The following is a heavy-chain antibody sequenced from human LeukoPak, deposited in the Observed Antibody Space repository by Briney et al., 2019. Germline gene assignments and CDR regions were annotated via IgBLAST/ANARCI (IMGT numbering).Heavy chain of an antibody. V-gene: IGHV1-18*01. D-gene: IGHD3-22*01. Sequence: GASVKVSCKASGYTFTSYGISWVRQAPGQGLEWMGWISAYNGNTNYAQKLQGRVTMTTDTSTSTAYMELRSLRSDDTAVYYCARGPNYYDSSGYPEYYFDYWGQGTLVTVSS. CDR1: GYTFTSYG. CDR3: ARGPNYYDSSGYPEYYFDY. CDR2: ISAYNGNT. J-gene: IGHJ4*02.